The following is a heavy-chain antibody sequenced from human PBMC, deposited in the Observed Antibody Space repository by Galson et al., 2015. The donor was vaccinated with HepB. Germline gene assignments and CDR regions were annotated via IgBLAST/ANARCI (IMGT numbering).Heavy chain of an antibody. Sequence: SLRLSCAASGTTFSSGFTFSSYWMSWVSQTPGKGLEWVANINQDGSEKFYVDSVKGRFTLSRDNSKNSLYLQMNSLRAEDTAGYYCAGVWGVVTLGAFDYWGQGTLVTVSS. V-gene: IGHV3-7*01. CDR3: AGVWGVVTLGAFDY. D-gene: IGHD4-23*01. CDR1: GTTFSSGFTFSSYW. J-gene: IGHJ4*02. CDR2: INQDGSEK.